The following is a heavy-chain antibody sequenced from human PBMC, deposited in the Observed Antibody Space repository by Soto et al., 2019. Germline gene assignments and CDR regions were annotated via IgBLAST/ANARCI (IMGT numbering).Heavy chain of an antibody. J-gene: IGHJ4*02. CDR3: AAKLGTTHYFDF. D-gene: IGHD7-27*01. CDR2: IYHTGST. V-gene: IGHV4-31*03. Sequence: QVQLQESGPGLVQPSQTLSLTCSVSGDPVSSGSYYWTWVRQHPVKGLEWIGYIYHTGSTYYNPSLQSRLIMSIDTFKNQFSLHLYSVTAADTAVYFCAAKLGTTHYFDFWGQGSLVAVSS. CDR1: GDPVSSGSYY.